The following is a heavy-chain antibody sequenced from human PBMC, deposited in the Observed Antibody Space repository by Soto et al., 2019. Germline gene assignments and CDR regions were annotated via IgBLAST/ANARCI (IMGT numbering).Heavy chain of an antibody. CDR1: GYTFTSYD. CDR3: ASAYYDFWSGYYNWFDP. J-gene: IGHJ5*02. V-gene: IGHV1-8*01. CDR2: MNPNSGNT. D-gene: IGHD3-3*01. Sequence: ASLKVSCKASGYTFTSYDINWVRQATGQGLEWMGWMNPNSGNTGYAQKFQGRVTMTRNTSISTAYMELSSLRSEDTAVYYCASAYYDFWSGYYNWFDPWGQGTLVTVPS.